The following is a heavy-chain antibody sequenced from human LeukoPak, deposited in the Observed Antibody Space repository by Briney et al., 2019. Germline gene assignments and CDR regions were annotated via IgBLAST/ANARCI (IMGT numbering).Heavy chain of an antibody. D-gene: IGHD5-12*01. CDR1: GFTFSSYG. J-gene: IGHJ6*03. V-gene: IGHV3-23*01. Sequence: GGSLRLSCAASGFTFSSYGMSWVRQAPGKGLEWVSAISGSGGSTYYADSVKGRFTISRDNSKNTLYLQMNSLRAEDTAVYYCAKDLRPTSSFNYYYMDVWGKGTTVTISS. CDR2: ISGSGGST. CDR3: AKDLRPTSSFNYYYMDV.